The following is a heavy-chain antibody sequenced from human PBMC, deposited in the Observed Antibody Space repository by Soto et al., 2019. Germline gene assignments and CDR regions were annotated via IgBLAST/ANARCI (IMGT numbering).Heavy chain of an antibody. CDR1: GFTVSSNY. D-gene: IGHD2-8*01. Sequence: GGSLRLSCAASGFTVSSNYMSWVRQAPGKGLEWVSVIYSGGSTYYADSVKGRFTISRDNSKNTLYLQMNSLRAEDTAVYYCARGLSHNGVWSRAGRGNWFDPWGQGTLVTVSS. V-gene: IGHV3-66*01. J-gene: IGHJ5*02. CDR3: ARGLSHNGVWSRAGRGNWFDP. CDR2: IYSGGST.